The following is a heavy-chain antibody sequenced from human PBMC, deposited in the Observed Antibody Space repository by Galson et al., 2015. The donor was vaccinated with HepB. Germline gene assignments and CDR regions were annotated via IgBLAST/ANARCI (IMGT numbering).Heavy chain of an antibody. CDR2: IIPIFGTA. V-gene: IGHV1-69*13. CDR3: AREMYYYDSSGYYSRWFDP. D-gene: IGHD3-22*01. Sequence: SVKVSCKASGGTFSRYAISWVRQAPGQGLEWMGGIIPIFGTANYAQKFQGRVTITADESTSTAYMELSSLRSEDTAVYYCAREMYYYDSSGYYSRWFDPWGQGTLVTVSS. CDR1: GGTFSRYA. J-gene: IGHJ5*02.